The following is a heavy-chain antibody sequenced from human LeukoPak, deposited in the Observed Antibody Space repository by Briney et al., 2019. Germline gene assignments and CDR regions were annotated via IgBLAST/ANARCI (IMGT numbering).Heavy chain of an antibody. CDR3: AREGYDSSGYYSRPFDY. Sequence: GGSLRLSCVVSGFTVSNNYMSWVRQAPGKGLEWDSVIYSGGGTHYADSVKGRFTISRDNSKNTLYLQMGSLRAEDMAVYYCAREGYDSSGYYSRPFDYWGQGTLVTVSS. CDR1: GFTVSNNY. J-gene: IGHJ4*02. CDR2: IYSGGGT. D-gene: IGHD3-22*01. V-gene: IGHV3-66*01.